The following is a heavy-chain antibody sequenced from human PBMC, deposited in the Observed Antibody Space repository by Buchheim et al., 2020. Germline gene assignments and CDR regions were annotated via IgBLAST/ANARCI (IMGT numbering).Heavy chain of an antibody. CDR1: GGSISFYY. CDR2: IYYSGST. J-gene: IGHJ4*02. CDR3: ARGGTSGAPDY. V-gene: IGHV4-59*01. Sequence: QVQLQESGPGLVKPSETLSLTCTVSGGSISFYYWSWIRQPPGKGLEWIGYIYYSGSTDYNPSLKSRVTISVEPSKNQFSLKLSSVAAADTAVYYCARGGTSGAPDYWGQGTL.